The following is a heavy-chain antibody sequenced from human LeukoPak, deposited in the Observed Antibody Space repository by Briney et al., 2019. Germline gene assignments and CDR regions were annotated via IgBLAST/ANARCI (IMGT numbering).Heavy chain of an antibody. CDR1: GYTFTGYY. J-gene: IGHJ3*02. CDR3: ARDGSSSSWPDAFDI. CDR2: INPNSGGT. V-gene: IGHV1-2*04. D-gene: IGHD6-13*01. Sequence: ASVKVSCKASGYTFTGYYMHWVRQAPGQGLEWMGWINPNSGGTNYAQKFQGWVTMTRDTSISTAYMELSRLGSDDTAVYYCARDGSSSSWPDAFDIWGQGTMVTVSS.